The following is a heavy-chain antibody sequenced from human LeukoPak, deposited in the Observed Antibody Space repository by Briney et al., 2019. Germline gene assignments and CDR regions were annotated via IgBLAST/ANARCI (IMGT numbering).Heavy chain of an antibody. CDR3: ATLGWGSDCAFDI. CDR2: IYYSGST. CDR1: GGSISSYY. D-gene: IGHD6-19*01. Sequence: SETPSLTCTVSGGSISSYYWSWIRQPPGKGLEWIGYIYYSGSTSYNPSLKSRVTISVDTSKNQFSLKLSSVTAADTAVYYCATLGWGSDCAFDIWGQGTMVTVSS. V-gene: IGHV4-59*01. J-gene: IGHJ3*02.